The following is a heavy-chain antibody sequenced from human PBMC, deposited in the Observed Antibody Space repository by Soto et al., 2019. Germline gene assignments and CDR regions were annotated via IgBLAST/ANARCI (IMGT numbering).Heavy chain of an antibody. CDR1: GGSFGGYY. J-gene: IGHJ5*02. V-gene: IGHV4-34*01. D-gene: IGHD1-7*01. CDR3: ASAVRFAKLGLDVGNWFDP. Sequence: SETLSLTCAVYGGSFGGYYWSWIRQPPGKGLEWIGEINHSGSTNYNPSLKSRVTISVDTSKNQFSLKLSSVTAADTAVYYCASAVRFAKLGLDVGNWFDPWGQGTLVTVSS. CDR2: INHSGST.